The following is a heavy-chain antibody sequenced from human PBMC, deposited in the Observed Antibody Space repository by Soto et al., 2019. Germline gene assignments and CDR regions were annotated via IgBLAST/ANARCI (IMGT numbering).Heavy chain of an antibody. CDR2: ISYDGSNK. J-gene: IGHJ3*02. Sequence: GGSLRLSCAASGFTFSSYAMHWVRQAPGKGLEWVAVISYDGSNKYYADSVKGRFTISRDNSKNTLYLQMNSLRAEDTAVYYCARVKVLRRAGPGGDAFDIWGQGTMVTVSS. CDR1: GFTFSSYA. D-gene: IGHD3-10*01. V-gene: IGHV3-30-3*01. CDR3: ARVKVLRRAGPGGDAFDI.